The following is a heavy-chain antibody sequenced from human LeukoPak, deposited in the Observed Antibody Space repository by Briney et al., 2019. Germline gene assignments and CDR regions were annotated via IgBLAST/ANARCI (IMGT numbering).Heavy chain of an antibody. D-gene: IGHD3-22*01. CDR2: INHSGST. J-gene: IGHJ4*02. V-gene: IGHV4-34*01. CDR1: GGSFSGYY. CDR3: ARGRYDSSGYYPRFDY. Sequence: NASETLSLTCAVYGGSFSGYYWSWIRQPPGKGLEWIGEINHSGSTNYNPSLKSRLTISVDTSKSQFSLKLSSVTAADTAVYYCARGRYDSSGYYPRFDYWGQGTLVTVSS.